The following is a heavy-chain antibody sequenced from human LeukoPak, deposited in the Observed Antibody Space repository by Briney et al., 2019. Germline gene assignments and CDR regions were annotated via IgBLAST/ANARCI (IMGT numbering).Heavy chain of an antibody. Sequence: ASVKASCKASGYTFTSYYMHWVRQAPGQGLEWMGWINPNSGGTHYGQKFQGRVTMTRDTSISTAYMDLSRLRSDDTAVYYCARDINPQSYYYDSSGYHFDYWGQGTLVTVSS. CDR3: ARDINPQSYYYDSSGYHFDY. D-gene: IGHD3-22*01. CDR1: GYTFTSYY. V-gene: IGHV1-2*02. J-gene: IGHJ4*02. CDR2: INPNSGGT.